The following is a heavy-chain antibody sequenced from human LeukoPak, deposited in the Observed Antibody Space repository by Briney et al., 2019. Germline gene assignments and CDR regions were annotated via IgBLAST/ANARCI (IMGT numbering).Heavy chain of an antibody. CDR1: GFTFSSYA. Sequence: GGSLRLSCAASGFTFSSYAMHWVRQAPGKGLEWVAVISYDGSNKYYADSVKGRFTISRDNSKNTLYLQMNSLRAEDTAVYYCAREGPSKTTHIVVVMLYYFDYWGQGTLVTVSS. V-gene: IGHV3-30-3*01. J-gene: IGHJ4*02. CDR3: AREGPSKTTHIVVVMLYYFDY. D-gene: IGHD2-21*01. CDR2: ISYDGSNK.